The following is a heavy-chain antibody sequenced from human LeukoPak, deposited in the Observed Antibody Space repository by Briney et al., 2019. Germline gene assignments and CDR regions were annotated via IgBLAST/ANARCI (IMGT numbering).Heavy chain of an antibody. Sequence: SLRLSCAASGFPFDDYAMHWVRQAPGKGLEWVSGISWNSGSIGYADSVKGRFTISRDNAKNSLYLQMNSLRAEDTALYYCARDYNYYDSSGYYHSAPIFDYWGQGTLVTVSS. CDR2: ISWNSGSI. J-gene: IGHJ4*02. CDR1: GFPFDDYA. D-gene: IGHD3-22*01. V-gene: IGHV3-9*01. CDR3: ARDYNYYDSSGYYHSAPIFDY.